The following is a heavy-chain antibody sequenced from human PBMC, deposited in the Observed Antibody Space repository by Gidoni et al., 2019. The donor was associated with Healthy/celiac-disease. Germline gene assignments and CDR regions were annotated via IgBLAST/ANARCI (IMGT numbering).Heavy chain of an antibody. CDR3: ARGGFGAHGPFPFDY. Sequence: QAQMVQYGAEVKKPGASVKVSRKASGYTLTSYDINWVRQATGQGLEWMGWKNPNSGNTGYAQKFQGIVTMTRNTSISTAYMELSSLRSEDTAVYYCARGGFGAHGPFPFDYWGQGTLVTVSS. V-gene: IGHV1-8*01. J-gene: IGHJ4*02. CDR1: GYTLTSYD. CDR2: KNPNSGNT. D-gene: IGHD2-15*01.